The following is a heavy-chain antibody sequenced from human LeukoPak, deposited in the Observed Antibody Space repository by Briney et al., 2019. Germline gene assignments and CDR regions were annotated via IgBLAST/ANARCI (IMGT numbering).Heavy chain of an antibody. D-gene: IGHD5-24*01. V-gene: IGHV3-21*01. Sequence: GGSLRLSCAASGFTFSHYYMTWVRQAPGKGLEWVSSISGSSGYIFYADSVKGRFTISRDNSKNTLYLQMNSLRAEDTAVYYCARVATILRYYYYMDGWGKGTTVTVSS. CDR3: ARVATILRYYYYMDG. CDR2: ISGSSGYI. CDR1: GFTFSHYY. J-gene: IGHJ6*03.